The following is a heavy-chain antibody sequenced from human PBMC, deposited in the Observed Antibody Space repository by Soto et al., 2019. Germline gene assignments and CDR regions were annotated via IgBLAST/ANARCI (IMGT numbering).Heavy chain of an antibody. CDR3: ACKGHGSGFPF. CDR2: ISGSGGST. CDR1: GFTFSNYA. V-gene: IGHV3-23*01. Sequence: GGSLRLSCAASGFTFSNYAMSWVRQAPGKGLEWVSAISGSGGSTYYADSVKGRFTISRDNSKNTLYLQMNSLRAEDRAVYYCACKGHGSGFPFWGQGTLVTVSS. D-gene: IGHD3-10*01. J-gene: IGHJ4*02.